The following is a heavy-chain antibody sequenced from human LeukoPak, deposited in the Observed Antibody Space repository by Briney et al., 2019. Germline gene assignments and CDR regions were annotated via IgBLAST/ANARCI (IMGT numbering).Heavy chain of an antibody. CDR2: ISGSGGST. D-gene: IGHD6-19*01. V-gene: IGHV3-23*01. CDR1: GFTVSSYA. CDR3: AKRGSSGWYYNY. Sequence: GGSLRLSCAASGFTVSSYAMSWVRQAPGKGLEWVSAISGSGGSTYYADSVKGRFTISRDNSKNTLYLQMNSLRAEDTAVYYCAKRGSSGWYYNYWGQGTLVTVSS. J-gene: IGHJ4*02.